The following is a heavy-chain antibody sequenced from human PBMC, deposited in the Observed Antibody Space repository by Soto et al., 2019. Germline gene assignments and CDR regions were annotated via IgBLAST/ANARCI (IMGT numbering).Heavy chain of an antibody. V-gene: IGHV4-34*01. CDR3: ARIEDYSSSSGDDY. D-gene: IGHD6-6*01. CDR2: INHSGST. Sequence: TLSLTCAVYGGSFSGYYWSWIRQPPGKGLEWIGEINHSGSTNYNPSLKSRVTISVDTSKNQFSLKLSSVTAADTAVYYCARIEDYSSSSGDDYWGQGTLVTVSS. J-gene: IGHJ4*02. CDR1: GGSFSGYY.